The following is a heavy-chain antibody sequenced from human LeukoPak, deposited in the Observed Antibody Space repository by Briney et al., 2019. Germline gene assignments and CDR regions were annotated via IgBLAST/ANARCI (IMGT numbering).Heavy chain of an antibody. CDR2: MRYDGSNK. J-gene: IGHJ5*02. CDR1: GFTFSSYG. Sequence: GGSLRLSCAASGFTFSSYGMHWVRQAPGKGLEWVAFMRYDGSNKYYADSVKGRFTISRDNSKSTLYLQMNSLRAEDKAVYYCAKEVRLSTGPPSHPWSEATLPTLS. V-gene: IGHV3-30*02. D-gene: IGHD4/OR15-4a*01. CDR3: AKEVRLSTGPPSHP.